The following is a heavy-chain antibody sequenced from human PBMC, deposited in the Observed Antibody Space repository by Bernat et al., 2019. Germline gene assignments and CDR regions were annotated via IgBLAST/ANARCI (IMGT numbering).Heavy chain of an antibody. V-gene: IGHV4-59*01. J-gene: IGHJ4*02. CDR2: IYYSGST. CDR3: ARVPGITVADHPRIDY. Sequence: QVQLQESGPGLVKPSETLSLTCTVSGGSIGSYYWTWIRQPPGKGLEWIGYIYYSGSTSYNPSLKSRVTISVDTSKNQFSLKLSSVTAADTAVYCCARVPGITVADHPRIDYWGQGTMVTVSS. CDR1: GGSIGSYY. D-gene: IGHD6-19*01.